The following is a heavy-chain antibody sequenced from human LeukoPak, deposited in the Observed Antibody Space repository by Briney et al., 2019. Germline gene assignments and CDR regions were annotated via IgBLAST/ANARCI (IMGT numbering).Heavy chain of an antibody. D-gene: IGHD5-18*01. J-gene: IGHJ4*02. V-gene: IGHV3-30*18. CDR1: GFTFSSYG. Sequence: GRSLRLSCAASGFTFSSYGMHWVRQAPGKGLEWVGVISYDGSNKYYADSVKGRFTISRDNSKNTLYLQMNSLRAEDTAVYYCAKSDTAMVRRIYYFDYWGQGTLVTVSS. CDR3: AKSDTAMVRRIYYFDY. CDR2: ISYDGSNK.